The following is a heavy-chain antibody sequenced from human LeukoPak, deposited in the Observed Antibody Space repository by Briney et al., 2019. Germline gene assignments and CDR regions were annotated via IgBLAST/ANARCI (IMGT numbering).Heavy chain of an antibody. CDR3: AKIGVIGLWYFDL. Sequence: GGSLRLSCAASEFTFSSCGMSWVRQAPGKGLEWVSSISSGGDYTYYADSVKDRFTISRDNPKNTLYLQMNSLRAEDTAVYYCAKIGVIGLWYFDLWGRGTLATVSS. D-gene: IGHD3-10*01. CDR1: EFTFSSCG. J-gene: IGHJ2*01. CDR2: ISSGGDYT. V-gene: IGHV3-23*01.